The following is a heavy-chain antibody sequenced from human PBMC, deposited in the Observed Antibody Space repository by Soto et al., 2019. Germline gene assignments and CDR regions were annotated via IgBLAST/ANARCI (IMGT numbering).Heavy chain of an antibody. CDR2: INPSGGST. V-gene: IGHV1-46*03. J-gene: IGHJ6*02. D-gene: IGHD2-2*01. CDR3: ARDRYTQNDYEGVIMKGLFASKRRLYGPLAAQIVVVPAAILGEDIYYYYYGMDV. Sequence: ASVKVSCKASGYTFTSYYMHWVRQAPGQGLEWMGIINPSGGSTSYAQKFQGRVTMTRDTSTSTVYMELSSLRSEDTAVYYCARDRYTQNDYEGVIMKGLFASKRRLYGPLAAQIVVVPAAILGEDIYYYYYGMDVWGQGTTVTVSS. CDR1: GYTFTSYY.